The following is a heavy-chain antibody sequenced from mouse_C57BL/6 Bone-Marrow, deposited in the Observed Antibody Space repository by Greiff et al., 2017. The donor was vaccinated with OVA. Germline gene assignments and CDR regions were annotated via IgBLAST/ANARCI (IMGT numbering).Heavy chain of an antibody. CDR3: ARQGGRGYAMDY. CDR1: GFTFSSYG. D-gene: IGHD3-3*01. Sequence: VQLQQSGGDLVKPGGSLKLSCAASGFTFSSYGMSWVRQTPDKRLEWVATISSGGSYTYYPDSVKGRFTISRDNAKNTLYLQMSSLKSEDTAMYYCARQGGRGYAMDYWGQGTSVTVSS. V-gene: IGHV5-6*01. CDR2: ISSGGSYT. J-gene: IGHJ4*01.